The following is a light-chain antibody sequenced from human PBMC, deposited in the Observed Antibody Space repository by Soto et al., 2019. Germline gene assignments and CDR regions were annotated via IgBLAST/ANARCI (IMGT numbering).Light chain of an antibody. CDR2: AAS. V-gene: IGKV1-8*01. CDR1: QGISSY. CDR3: QHYNSYSEA. J-gene: IGKJ1*01. Sequence: AIRMTQSPSSLSASTGDRVTITCRASQGISSYLAWYQQKPGKAPKLLIYAASTLQSGVPSRFSGSGSGTDFTLTISCLQSEDFATYYCQHYNSYSEAFGQGTTGDIK.